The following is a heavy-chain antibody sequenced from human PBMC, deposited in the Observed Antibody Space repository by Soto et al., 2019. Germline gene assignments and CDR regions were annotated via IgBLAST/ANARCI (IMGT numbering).Heavy chain of an antibody. D-gene: IGHD6-13*01. CDR1: GFSLSNAGLG. J-gene: IGHJ5*02. CDR3: ASKYSTSWYCFDP. CDR2: IFSNDEK. V-gene: IGHV2-26*01. Sequence: QVTVKESGPVLVKPTETLTLTCTVSGFSLSNAGLGVSWIRQPPGKALEWLAHIFSNDEKSYSTSLKSRLTISQDTSQSQLVLTMTNMDPVDTATYYCASKYSTSWYCFDPWGQGTLVTVSS.